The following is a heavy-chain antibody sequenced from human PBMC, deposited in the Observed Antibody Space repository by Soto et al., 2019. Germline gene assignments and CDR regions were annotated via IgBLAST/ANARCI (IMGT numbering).Heavy chain of an antibody. CDR2: ISYDGSNK. CDR3: ARLNLRGDSDYFDY. CDR1: GFTFSSYA. Sequence: QVQLVESGGGVVQPGRSLRLSCAASGFTFSSYAMHWVRQAPGKGLEWVAVISYDGSNKYYADSVKGRFTISRDNSKNTLYLQMNSLRAEDTAVYYCARLNLRGDSDYFDYWGQGTLVTVSS. D-gene: IGHD4-17*01. V-gene: IGHV3-30-3*01. J-gene: IGHJ4*02.